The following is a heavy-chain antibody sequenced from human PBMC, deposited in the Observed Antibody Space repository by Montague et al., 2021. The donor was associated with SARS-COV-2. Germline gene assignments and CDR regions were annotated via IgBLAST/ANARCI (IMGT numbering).Heavy chain of an antibody. D-gene: IGHD4-17*01. J-gene: IGHJ3*02. V-gene: IGHV4-39*01. CDR1: GGSIRTSSYY. Sequence: SETLSLTCTVSGGSIRTSSYYWGWTRQPPGKGLDWIGSIYYSGSTYYNPSLKSRVTISVDTSKNQFSLKLSSVTAADTAVYYCAMRGGALDAFDIWGQGTMVIVSS. CDR3: AMRGGALDAFDI. CDR2: IYYSGST.